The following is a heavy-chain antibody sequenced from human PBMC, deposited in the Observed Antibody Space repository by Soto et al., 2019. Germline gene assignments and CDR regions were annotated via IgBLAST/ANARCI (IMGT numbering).Heavy chain of an antibody. Sequence: GGSLRLSCAGSGFPFSTYGFHWVRQPPGKGLEWVAVIVSDGSAKYHADSVEGRFTISRDNSKDTLYLQMNSLRAEDTAVYYCARDDAFGNENGFDIWGQGTTVTVSS. D-gene: IGHD1-1*01. CDR3: ARDDAFGNENGFDI. CDR1: GFPFSTYG. V-gene: IGHV3-33*01. CDR2: IVSDGSAK. J-gene: IGHJ3*02.